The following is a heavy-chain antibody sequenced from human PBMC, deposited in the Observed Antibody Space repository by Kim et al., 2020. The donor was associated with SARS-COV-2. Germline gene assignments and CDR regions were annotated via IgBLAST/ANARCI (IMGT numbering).Heavy chain of an antibody. CDR3: ARDMYYYDSSGYSSYFDY. D-gene: IGHD3-22*01. V-gene: IGHV4-59*01. Sequence: KSRVTISVDTSKNQYSLKLSSVTAADTAVYYCARDMYYYDSSGYSSYFDYWGQGTLVTVSS. J-gene: IGHJ4*02.